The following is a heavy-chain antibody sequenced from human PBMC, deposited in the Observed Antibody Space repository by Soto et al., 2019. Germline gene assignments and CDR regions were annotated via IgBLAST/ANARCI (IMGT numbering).Heavy chain of an antibody. Sequence: EVQLAESGGGLVQPGGSLRLSCAASGFTVGTSYMTWVRQAPGKGPEWISVIFSGGSTFYADSVKGRFIISRDNSKNTVYLQMNSLRGEDTAVYYCARGGSAAAKASEHWGQGILVTVS. CDR1: GFTVGTSY. CDR3: ARGGSAAAKASEH. CDR2: IFSGGST. J-gene: IGHJ1*01. V-gene: IGHV3-66*01. D-gene: IGHD2-15*01.